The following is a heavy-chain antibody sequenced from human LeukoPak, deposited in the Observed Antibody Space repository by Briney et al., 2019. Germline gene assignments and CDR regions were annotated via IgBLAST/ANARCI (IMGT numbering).Heavy chain of an antibody. CDR3: ARLYDILTGYYRVPMDV. V-gene: IGHV4-34*01. J-gene: IGHJ6*03. D-gene: IGHD3-9*01. CDR2: ISHSGST. Sequence: PSETLSLTCAVYGGSFSGYYWSWIRQPPGKGLEWIGEISHSGSTNYNPSLKSRVTISVDTSKNQFSLKLSSVTAADTAVYYCARLYDILTGYYRVPMDVWGKGTTVTISS. CDR1: GGSFSGYY.